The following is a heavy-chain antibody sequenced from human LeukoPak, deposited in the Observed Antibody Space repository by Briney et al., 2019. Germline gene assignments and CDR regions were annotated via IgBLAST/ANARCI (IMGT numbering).Heavy chain of an antibody. CDR3: ARGRRRIAVEGNGMDV. CDR2: ICTAGDT. Sequence: GGSLRLSCAASGFTFSSYDMHWVRQATGKGLEWVSAICTAGDTYYPGSVKGRFTISRENAKNSLYLQMNSLRAGDTAVYYCARGRRRIAVEGNGMDVWGQGTTVTVSS. V-gene: IGHV3-13*01. D-gene: IGHD6-19*01. CDR1: GFTFSSYD. J-gene: IGHJ6*02.